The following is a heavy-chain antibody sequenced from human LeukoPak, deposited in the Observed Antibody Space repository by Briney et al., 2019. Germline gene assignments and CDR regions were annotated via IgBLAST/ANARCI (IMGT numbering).Heavy chain of an antibody. CDR1: GYTFTSYG. CDR3: ARADSSGYYYHFDY. Sequence: ASVKASCKASGYTFTSYGISWVRQAPGQGLEWMGWISAYNGNTNYAQKLQGRVTMTTDTSTSTAYMELRSLRSDDTAVYYCARADSSGYYYHFDYWGQGTLVTVSS. CDR2: ISAYNGNT. V-gene: IGHV1-18*01. J-gene: IGHJ4*02. D-gene: IGHD3-22*01.